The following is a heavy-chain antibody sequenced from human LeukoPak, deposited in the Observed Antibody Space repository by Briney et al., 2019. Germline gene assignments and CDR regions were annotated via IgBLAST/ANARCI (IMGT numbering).Heavy chain of an antibody. J-gene: IGHJ4*02. CDR1: GFTFSRYA. V-gene: IGHV3-30-3*02. D-gene: IGHD6-19*01. CDR3: AITSMSVAGTLDY. CDR2: ISDNGSNK. Sequence: PGGSLRLSCAASGFTFSRYAMNWVRQAPGKGLEWVAVISDNGSNKYYADSVKGRLTISRDNSKNTLYLQMNSLRAEDTAVYYCAITSMSVAGTLDYWGQGTLVTVSS.